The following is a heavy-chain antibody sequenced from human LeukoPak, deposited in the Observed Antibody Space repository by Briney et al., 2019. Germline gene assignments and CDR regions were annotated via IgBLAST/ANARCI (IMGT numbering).Heavy chain of an antibody. CDR2: FDPEDGET. CDR3: ATETIAAAGTLYVY. J-gene: IGHJ4*02. V-gene: IGHV1-24*01. CDR1: GYTLTELS. D-gene: IGHD6-13*01. Sequence: ASVEVSCKVSGYTLTELSMHWVRQAPGKGLEWMGGFDPEDGETIYAQKFQGRVTMTEDTSTDTAYMELSSLRSEDTAVYYCATETIAAAGTLYVYWGQGTPVTVSS.